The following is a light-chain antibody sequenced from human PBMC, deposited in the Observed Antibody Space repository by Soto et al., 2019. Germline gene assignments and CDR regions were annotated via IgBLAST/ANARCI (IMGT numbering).Light chain of an antibody. V-gene: IGLV1-44*01. CDR2: TTN. J-gene: IGLJ1*01. CDR1: SSNIGTSS. Sequence: QSVLTQPHSASGTPGQRVSITNTGSSSNIGTSSVHWFQQLPGTAPKLLISTTNQRPSGVPERFSGSKSGTSASLAISGLQSVDEADYYCAAWDDSLNGHVFGTGTKVTVL. CDR3: AAWDDSLNGHV.